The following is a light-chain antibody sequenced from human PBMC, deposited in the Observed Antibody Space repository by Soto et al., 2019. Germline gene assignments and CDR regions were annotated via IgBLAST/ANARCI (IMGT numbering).Light chain of an antibody. J-gene: IGLJ2*01. CDR2: EVT. CDR3: SSYTGSSTVV. Sequence: QSALTQPASVSGSPGQSITISCTGSSSDIGGYNSVSWYQQHPGEAPKLMIYEVTNRPSGVSNRFSGSKSGNMASLTISGLQAEDEADYYCSSYTGSSTVVFGGGTQLTVL. CDR1: SSDIGGYNS. V-gene: IGLV2-14*01.